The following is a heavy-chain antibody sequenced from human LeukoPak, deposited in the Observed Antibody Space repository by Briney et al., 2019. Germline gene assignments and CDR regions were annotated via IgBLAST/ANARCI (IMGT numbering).Heavy chain of an antibody. V-gene: IGHV3-23*01. CDR2: ISGSGGST. CDR3: AKDNVRVPAAIILGV. Sequence: GGSLRLSCAASGFTFSSYAMSWVRQAPGKGLEWVSAISGSGGSTYYADSVKGRFTISRDNSENTLYLQMNSLRAEDTAVYYCAKDNVRVPAAIILGVWGQGTLVTVSS. CDR1: GFTFSSYA. D-gene: IGHD2-2*01. J-gene: IGHJ4*02.